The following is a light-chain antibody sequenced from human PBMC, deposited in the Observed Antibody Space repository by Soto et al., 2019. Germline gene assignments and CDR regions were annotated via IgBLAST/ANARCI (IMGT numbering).Light chain of an antibody. Sequence: EIVFTQSPGTLSLSPGERATLSCRASRSVNNNYLAWYQQKPGQAPRLLIFGASSRATGIPDRFIGSGSGTEFILTISRLEPDDFAIYHCHQHGGSPETFGQGTKV. V-gene: IGKV3-20*01. CDR1: RSVNNNY. J-gene: IGKJ1*01. CDR3: HQHGGSPET. CDR2: GAS.